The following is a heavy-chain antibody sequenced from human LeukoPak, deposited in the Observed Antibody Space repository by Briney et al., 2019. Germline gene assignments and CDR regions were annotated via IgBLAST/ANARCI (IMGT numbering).Heavy chain of an antibody. V-gene: IGHV1-8*01. D-gene: IGHD6-13*01. Sequence: ASVKVSCKASGYTFTSYDINWVRQATGQGLEWMGWMNPNSGNTGYAQKFQGRVTMTRNTSISTAYMELSSLRSEDTAVYYCARGQQQLWVPDYWGQGTLVTVSS. CDR2: MNPNSGNT. J-gene: IGHJ4*02. CDR1: GYTFTSYD. CDR3: ARGQQQLWVPDY.